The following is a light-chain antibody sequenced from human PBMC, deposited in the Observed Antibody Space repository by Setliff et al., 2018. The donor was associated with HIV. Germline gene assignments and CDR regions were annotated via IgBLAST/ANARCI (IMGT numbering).Light chain of an antibody. CDR3: SSYTGSSTYV. Sequence: QSALAQPASVSRSPGQSITISCTGTSRDVGAYDYVAWYQQHPGKAPKLMIYEVSNRPSGVSNRFSASKSGNTASLTISGLQAEDEADYYCSSYTGSSTYVFGTGTKVTVL. V-gene: IGLV2-14*01. CDR2: EVS. J-gene: IGLJ1*01. CDR1: SRDVGAYDY.